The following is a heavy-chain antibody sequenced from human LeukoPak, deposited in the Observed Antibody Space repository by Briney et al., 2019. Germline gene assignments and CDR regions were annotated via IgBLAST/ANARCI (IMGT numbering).Heavy chain of an antibody. Sequence: PGRSLRLSCAASGFTFSSYAMHWVRQAPGKGLEWVAVISYDGSNKYYADSVKGRFTISRDNSKNTLYLQMNSLRAEDTAVYYCARGAYYDSSGYYHYFDYWGQGTLVIVSS. D-gene: IGHD3-22*01. CDR3: ARGAYYDSSGYYHYFDY. V-gene: IGHV3-30-3*01. CDR2: ISYDGSNK. CDR1: GFTFSSYA. J-gene: IGHJ4*02.